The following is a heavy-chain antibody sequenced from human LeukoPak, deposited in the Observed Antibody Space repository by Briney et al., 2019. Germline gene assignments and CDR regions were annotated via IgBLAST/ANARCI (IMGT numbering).Heavy chain of an antibody. V-gene: IGHV3-23*01. Sequence: PGGSLRLSCAASGFTFSSYAMSWVRQAPGKGLEWVSAISGSGGSTYYADSVKGRFTISRDNSKNTLYLQMNSLRAEDTAVNYCARIPRAARPPGAFDIWGQGTMVTVSS. J-gene: IGHJ3*02. D-gene: IGHD6-6*01. CDR3: ARIPRAARPPGAFDI. CDR1: GFTFSSYA. CDR2: ISGSGGST.